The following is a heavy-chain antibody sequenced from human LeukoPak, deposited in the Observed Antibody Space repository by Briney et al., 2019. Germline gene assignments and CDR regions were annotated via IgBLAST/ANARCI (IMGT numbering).Heavy chain of an antibody. CDR2: ISYDGSNT. D-gene: IGHD3-10*01. CDR1: GLTFSSYG. Sequence: PGRSLRLSCAASGLTFSSYGMHWVRQAPGKGLEWVAVISYDGSNTYYADSVKGRFTISRDNYKNMLYLQMNSLRAEHTAVYYCAKPYYYGSRSYMDYWGQGTLVTVSS. CDR3: AKPYYYGSRSYMDY. J-gene: IGHJ4*02. V-gene: IGHV3-30*18.